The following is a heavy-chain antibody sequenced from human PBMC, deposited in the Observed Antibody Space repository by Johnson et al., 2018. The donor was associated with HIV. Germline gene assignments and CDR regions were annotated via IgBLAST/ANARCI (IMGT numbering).Heavy chain of an antibody. Sequence: QVQLVESGGGVVQPGRSLRLFCEASGFTFSSYAMHWVRQAPGKGLEWVAVISYDGSNKYYADSVKGRFTISRDSSKNTLYLQMNSLRAEDTAVYYCGRDINYSNYVTDAFDIWGQGTVVTVSS. V-gene: IGHV3-30*04. J-gene: IGHJ3*02. CDR3: GRDINYSNYVTDAFDI. CDR1: GFTFSSYA. D-gene: IGHD4-11*01. CDR2: ISYDGSNK.